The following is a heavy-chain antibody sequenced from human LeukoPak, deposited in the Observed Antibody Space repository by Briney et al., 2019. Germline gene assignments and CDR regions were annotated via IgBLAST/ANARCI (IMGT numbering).Heavy chain of an antibody. J-gene: IGHJ5*02. Sequence: PSETLSLTCTVSGGSISSSSYYWGWIRQPPGKGLEWIGSIYYSGSTYYNPSLKSRVTISVDTSKNQFSLKLSSVTAADTAVYYCARANMVRGVGSFFDRNWLDPWGQGTLVTVSS. CDR1: GGSISSSSYY. D-gene: IGHD3-10*01. V-gene: IGHV4-39*07. CDR2: IYYSGST. CDR3: ARANMVRGVGSFFDRNWLDP.